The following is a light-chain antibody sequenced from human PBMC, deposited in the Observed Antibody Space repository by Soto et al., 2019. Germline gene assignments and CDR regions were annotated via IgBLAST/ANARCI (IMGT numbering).Light chain of an antibody. J-gene: IGKJ5*01. V-gene: IGKV1-9*01. CDR2: AAS. CDR3: QQLHTYPFT. Sequence: DIQLTQSPSFLSASVGDRVTITCRASQGFSRYLAWYQQKPGTAPKLLISAASTLQRGVPSSFSGSGSGTEFTLTISSLQPEDFATYFCQQLHTYPFTFGQGTRLEIK. CDR1: QGFSRY.